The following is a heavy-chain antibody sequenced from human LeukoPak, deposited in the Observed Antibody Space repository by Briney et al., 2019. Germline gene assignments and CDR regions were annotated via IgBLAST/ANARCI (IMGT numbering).Heavy chain of an antibody. CDR3: AKEGYYGSGSYYIELDY. Sequence: GGSLRLSCAASRFTFSSYAMSWVRQAPGKGLEWVSAISGSGGSTYYADSVKGRFTISRDNSKNTLYLQMNSLRAEDTAVYYCAKEGYYGSGSYYIELDYWGQGTLVTVSS. J-gene: IGHJ4*02. V-gene: IGHV3-23*01. D-gene: IGHD3-10*01. CDR1: RFTFSSYA. CDR2: ISGSGGST.